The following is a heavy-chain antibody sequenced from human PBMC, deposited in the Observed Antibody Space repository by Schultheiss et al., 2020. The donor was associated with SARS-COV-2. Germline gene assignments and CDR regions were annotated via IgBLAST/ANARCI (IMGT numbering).Heavy chain of an antibody. J-gene: IGHJ4*02. CDR1: GFTFSDYY. CDR2: ISSSSSYT. D-gene: IGHD5-12*01. CDR3: ASVPYSGYDALWEGPWFDY. Sequence: SLKISCAASGFTFSDYYMSWIRQAPGKGLEWVSYISSSSSYTNYADSVKGRFTISRDNAKNSLYLQMNSLRAEDTAVYYCASVPYSGYDALWEGPWFDYWGQGTLVTVSS. V-gene: IGHV3-11*03.